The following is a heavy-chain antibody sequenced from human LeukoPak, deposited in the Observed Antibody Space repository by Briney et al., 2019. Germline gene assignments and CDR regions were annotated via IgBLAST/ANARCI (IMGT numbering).Heavy chain of an antibody. Sequence: GGSLRLSCAASGFTFSSYAMSWVRQAPGKGLEWVSAISGSGVTTYYADSVKGRFTISRDNSKDTLYLQMNSLRDDDTALYYCARDLRGDYWGQGTPVTVSS. CDR3: ARDLRGDY. CDR2: ISGSGVTT. V-gene: IGHV3-23*01. CDR1: GFTFSSYA. J-gene: IGHJ4*02.